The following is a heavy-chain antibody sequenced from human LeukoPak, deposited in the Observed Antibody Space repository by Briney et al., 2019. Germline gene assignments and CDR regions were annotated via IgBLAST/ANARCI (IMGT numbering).Heavy chain of an antibody. J-gene: IGHJ4*02. CDR1: GFTFSSYW. CDR2: IKQDGSEK. Sequence: PGGSLRLSCAASGFTFSSYWMSWVRQAPGKGLEWVANIKQDGSEKYYVDPVKGRFTISRDNAKNSLYLQMNSLRAEDTAVYYCVRGPVGAPPSCYFDYWGQGTLVTVSS. D-gene: IGHD1-26*01. V-gene: IGHV3-7*04. CDR3: VRGPVGAPPSCYFDY.